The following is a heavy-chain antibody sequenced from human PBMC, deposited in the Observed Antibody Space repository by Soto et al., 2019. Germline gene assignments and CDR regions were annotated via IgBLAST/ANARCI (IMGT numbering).Heavy chain of an antibody. CDR3: ARDGIAAAGGKTRPLAPFDY. Sequence: QVQLVQSGAEVKKPGASVKVSCKASGYTFTSYGISWVRQAPGQGLEWMGWISAYNGNTNYAQKLQGRVTMTTDTSTNTAYMELRSLRSDDTAVYYCARDGIAAAGGKTRPLAPFDYWGQGTLVTVSS. CDR1: GYTFTSYG. CDR2: ISAYNGNT. J-gene: IGHJ4*02. D-gene: IGHD6-13*01. V-gene: IGHV1-18*01.